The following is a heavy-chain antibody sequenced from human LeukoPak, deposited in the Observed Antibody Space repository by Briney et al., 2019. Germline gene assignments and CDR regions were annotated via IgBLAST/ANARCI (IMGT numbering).Heavy chain of an antibody. Sequence: SGGSLRLSCAASGFLFSNYEMSWVRQAPGKGLEWVSAISGSGGSTYYADSVKGRFTISRDNSKNTLYLQMNSLRAEDTAVYYCAKEDWLLSSNYYYYYMDVWGKGTTVTVSS. CDR2: ISGSGGST. D-gene: IGHD3/OR15-3a*01. J-gene: IGHJ6*03. CDR1: GFLFSNYE. V-gene: IGHV3-23*01. CDR3: AKEDWLLSSNYYYYYMDV.